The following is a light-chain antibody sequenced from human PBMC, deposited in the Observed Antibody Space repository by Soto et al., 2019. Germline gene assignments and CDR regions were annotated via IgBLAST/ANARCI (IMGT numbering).Light chain of an antibody. CDR1: QGINNY. CDR2: AAS. V-gene: IGKV1-27*01. Sequence: DTQMTQSPSSLSASVGDRVTITCRASQGINNYLVWYQQKPGKVPKLLIYAASTLQSGVPSRFSGSGFGTDFTLTIDSLQPEDVATYYCQKYNGAQWTFGQGTRVDIK. J-gene: IGKJ1*01. CDR3: QKYNGAQWT.